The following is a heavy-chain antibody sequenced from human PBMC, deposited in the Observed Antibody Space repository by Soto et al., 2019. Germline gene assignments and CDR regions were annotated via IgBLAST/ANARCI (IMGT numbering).Heavy chain of an antibody. Sequence: QVQLQESGPGLVKPSQTLSLTCTVSGGSISRGAFYWSWIRQHPGKGLVWIGYISYISDSESAYSNPSLKSRFMISVDTSQNQFSPTLSSVTVAGTAIYYGARVLDAATPGTSYGIDVWGQGTTVTVSS. CDR2: ISYISDSESA. V-gene: IGHV4-31*03. CDR3: ARVLDAATPGTSYGIDV. CDR1: GGSISRGAFY. D-gene: IGHD1-1*01. J-gene: IGHJ6*02.